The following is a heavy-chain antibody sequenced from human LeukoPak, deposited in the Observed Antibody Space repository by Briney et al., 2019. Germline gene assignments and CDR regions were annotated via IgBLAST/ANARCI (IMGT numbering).Heavy chain of an antibody. CDR1: GVSISSYY. J-gene: IGHJ4*02. CDR2: IYYSGST. CDR3: ARDGPYGSGSYYFDY. D-gene: IGHD3-10*01. Sequence: SETLSLTCAVSGVSISSYYWSWIRQPPGKGLEGIGYIYYSGSTNYNPSLKSRVTISVDTSKNQFSLKLSSVTAADTAVYYCARDGPYGSGSYYFDYWGQGTLVTVSS. V-gene: IGHV4-59*01.